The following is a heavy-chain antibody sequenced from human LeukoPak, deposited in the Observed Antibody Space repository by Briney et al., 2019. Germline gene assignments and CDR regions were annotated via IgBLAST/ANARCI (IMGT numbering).Heavy chain of an antibody. CDR3: ARDRSRGYSYGLESLY. CDR2: INPESGGT. Sequence: GASVKVSCKPSGYTFTDYYMHWARQAPGQGLEWMGWINPESGGTSYAQHFQGRVTMTRDTSISTAYMDLSRLKSDDTAVYYCARDRSRGYSYGLESLYWGQGTLVTVSS. V-gene: IGHV1-2*02. D-gene: IGHD5-18*01. CDR1: GYTFTDYY. J-gene: IGHJ4*02.